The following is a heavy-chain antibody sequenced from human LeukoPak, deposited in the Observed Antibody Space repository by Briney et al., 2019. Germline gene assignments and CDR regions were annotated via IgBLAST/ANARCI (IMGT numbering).Heavy chain of an antibody. CDR1: GITLSPYW. J-gene: IGHJ4*02. CDR2: INSDGSSI. V-gene: IGHV3-74*01. Sequence: GGSLRLSCAASGITLSPYWMHWVRQAPGKGLVWVSRINSDGSSIAYADSVKGRFTTSRDNSKNTLYLQMNSLRAEDTAVYYCAKSLGYCSSTSCPFDYWGQGTLVTVSS. CDR3: AKSLGYCSSTSCPFDY. D-gene: IGHD2-2*01.